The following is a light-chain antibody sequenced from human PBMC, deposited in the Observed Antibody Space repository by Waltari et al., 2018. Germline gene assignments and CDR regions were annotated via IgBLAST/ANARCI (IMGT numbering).Light chain of an antibody. J-gene: IGKJ4*01. CDR1: QSVSVY. V-gene: IGKV3-11*01. CDR2: DAS. CDR3: QQRSNGLT. Sequence: EIVLTQSPATLSLSPGERATPSCRARQSVSVYLAWYQQKPGQAPRLLIFDASSRATGIPARFSGSGSGTDFTLTISSLEPEDFAVYYCQQRSNGLTFGGGTRVEIK.